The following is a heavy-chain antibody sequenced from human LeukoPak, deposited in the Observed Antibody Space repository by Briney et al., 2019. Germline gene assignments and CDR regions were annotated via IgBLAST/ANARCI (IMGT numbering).Heavy chain of an antibody. V-gene: IGHV3-64*01. D-gene: IGHD3-22*01. CDR1: GFTFSSYA. CDR2: ISSNGGST. Sequence: PGGSLRLSCAASGFTFSSYAMHWLRQAPGKGLEYVSAISSNGGSTYYANSVKGRFTISRDNSKNTLYLQMGSLRAEDMAVYYCARSPYYYDRGAFDIWGQGTMVTVSS. CDR3: ARSPYYYDRGAFDI. J-gene: IGHJ3*02.